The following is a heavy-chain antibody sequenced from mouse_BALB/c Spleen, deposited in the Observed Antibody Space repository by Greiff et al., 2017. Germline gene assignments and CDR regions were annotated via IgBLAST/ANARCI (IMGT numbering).Heavy chain of an antibody. V-gene: IGHV14-3*02. CDR1: GFNFKDTY. J-gene: IGHJ2*01. CDR3: TREYGDFYYFDY. D-gene: IGHD2-13*01. Sequence: VQLQQSGAELVKPGASVKLSCTASGFNFKDTYMHWVKQRPEQGLEWIGRIDPANGNTKYDPKFQGKATITADTSSNTAYLQLSSLTSEDTAVYYCTREYGDFYYFDYWGQGTTLTVSS. CDR2: IDPANGNT.